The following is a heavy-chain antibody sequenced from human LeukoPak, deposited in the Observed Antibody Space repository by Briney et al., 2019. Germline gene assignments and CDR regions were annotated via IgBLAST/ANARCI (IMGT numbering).Heavy chain of an antibody. CDR2: ISGSGGST. CDR1: AFTFSSYA. CDR3: AKKDSASYYFDY. D-gene: IGHD1-26*01. Sequence: TGGSLRLSCAASAFTFSSYAMRWVRLAPGKGLEWVSGISGSGGSTYYADSVKGRLTISRDNSKNTLYLQMNSLRADDTAVYYCAKKDSASYYFDYWGQGTLVTVSS. J-gene: IGHJ4*02. V-gene: IGHV3-23*01.